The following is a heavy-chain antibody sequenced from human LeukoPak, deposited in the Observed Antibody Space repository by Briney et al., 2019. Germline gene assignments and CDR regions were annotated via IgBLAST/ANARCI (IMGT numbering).Heavy chain of an antibody. V-gene: IGHV5-51*01. Sequence: GESLKISRKGSGSTLANYWIGWVRQLPGKGLEWMGIIYPGDSDTKYGPSFQGQVTMSVDKSINTAYLQWGSLKASDTAMYYCARLSTRLLDHWGQGTRVTVSS. CDR1: GSTLANYW. CDR2: IYPGDSDT. J-gene: IGHJ4*02. CDR3: ARLSTRLLDH. D-gene: IGHD3-3*01.